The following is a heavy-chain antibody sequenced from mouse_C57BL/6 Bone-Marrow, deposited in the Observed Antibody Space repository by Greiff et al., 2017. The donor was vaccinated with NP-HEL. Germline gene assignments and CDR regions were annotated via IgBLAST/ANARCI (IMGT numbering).Heavy chain of an antibody. CDR3: AREAQATPLDY. V-gene: IGHV1-64*01. J-gene: IGHJ2*01. CDR2: IHPNSGST. Sequence: QVQLKQPGAELVKPGASVKLSCKASGYTFTSYWMHWVKQRPGQGLEWIGMIHPNSGSTNYNETFNSKATLTVDKSSSTAYMQLSSLTSEDSAVYYCAREAQATPLDYWGQGTTLTVSS. D-gene: IGHD3-2*02. CDR1: GYTFTSYW.